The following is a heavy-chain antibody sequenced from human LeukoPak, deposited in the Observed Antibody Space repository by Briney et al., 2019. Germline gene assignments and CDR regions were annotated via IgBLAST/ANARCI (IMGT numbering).Heavy chain of an antibody. CDR2: IFYTEST. CDR1: GGSVTSGSYY. Sequence: AETLSLTCTVSGGSVTSGSYYWSWIRQPPGKGLEWIGDIFYTESTNSNPSLKSRVTISVDTSENQFSLKLSSVTAADTAVYYCAREIGAAWVDYWGQGTLVTVSS. J-gene: IGHJ4*02. D-gene: IGHD6-13*01. V-gene: IGHV4-61*01. CDR3: AREIGAAWVDY.